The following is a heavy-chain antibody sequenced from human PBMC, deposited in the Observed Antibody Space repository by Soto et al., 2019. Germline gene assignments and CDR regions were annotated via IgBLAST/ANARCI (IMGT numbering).Heavy chain of an antibody. D-gene: IGHD6-6*01. Sequence: QVQLVQSGAEVTKPGSSVTVSCKASGGTFSSYAISWVRQAPGQGLEWMGGIIPIFGTANYAQKFQGRVKITADESTSTAYMELSSLRSDDTAVYYCARGGIEYSSENWDFDLWGRGTLVTVSS. V-gene: IGHV1-69*01. CDR1: GGTFSSYA. CDR3: ARGGIEYSSENWDFDL. J-gene: IGHJ2*01. CDR2: IIPIFGTA.